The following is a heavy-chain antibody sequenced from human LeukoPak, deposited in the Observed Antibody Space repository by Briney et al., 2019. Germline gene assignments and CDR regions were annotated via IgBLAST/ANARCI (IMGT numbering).Heavy chain of an antibody. D-gene: IGHD6-19*01. Sequence: PSETLSLTCTVSGGSISSYYWSWIRRPPGKGLEWIGYIYYSGSTNYNPSLKSRVTISVDTSKNQFSLKLSSVTAADTAVYYCARGVSSGWYRLDIWGQGTMVTVSS. J-gene: IGHJ3*02. CDR1: GGSISSYY. CDR2: IYYSGST. CDR3: ARGVSSGWYRLDI. V-gene: IGHV4-59*01.